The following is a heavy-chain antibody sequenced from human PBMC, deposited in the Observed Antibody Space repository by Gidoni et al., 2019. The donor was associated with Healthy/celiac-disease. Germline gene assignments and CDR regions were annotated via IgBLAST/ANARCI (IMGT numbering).Heavy chain of an antibody. CDR2: IRSKANSYAT. CDR3: TRRYGDYVWYFDL. J-gene: IGHJ2*01. Sequence: LKLSCAASGFTFSGSAMHWVRQASGKGLEGVVRIRSKANSYATAYAASVKGRFTISRDDSKNTAYLQMNSLKTEDTAVYYCTRRYGDYVWYFDLWGRGTLVTVSS. D-gene: IGHD4-17*01. V-gene: IGHV3-73*01. CDR1: GFTFSGSA.